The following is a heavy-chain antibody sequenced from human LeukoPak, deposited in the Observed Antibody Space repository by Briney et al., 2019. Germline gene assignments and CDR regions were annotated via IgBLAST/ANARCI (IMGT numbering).Heavy chain of an antibody. V-gene: IGHV4-30-4*08. D-gene: IGHD2-2*01. CDR3: AREVVEYQLLNLFDY. J-gene: IGHJ4*02. CDR2: IYYSGST. Sequence: SQTLSLTCTVSGGSISSGDYYWSWIRQPPGKGLECIGYIYYSGSTYYNPSLKSRVTISVDTSKNQFSLKLSSVTAADTAVYYCAREVVEYQLLNLFDYWGQGTLVTVSS. CDR1: GGSISSGDYY.